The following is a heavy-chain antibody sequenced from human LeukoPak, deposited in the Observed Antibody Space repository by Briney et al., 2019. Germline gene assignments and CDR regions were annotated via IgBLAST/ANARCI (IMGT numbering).Heavy chain of an antibody. V-gene: IGHV3-64*02. J-gene: IGHJ4*02. CDR3: TRGSGPLYFDF. D-gene: IGHD6-19*01. CDR2: MSHDGGTT. Sequence: GGSLRLSCAASGFSLRSYAIHWVRQAPGKGLEYVSAMSHDGGTTYYADSVKGRFTVSRHNSRNMVYLQMGGLRAEDVAVYYCTRGSGPLYFDFWGQGTQVTVSS. CDR1: GFSLRSYA.